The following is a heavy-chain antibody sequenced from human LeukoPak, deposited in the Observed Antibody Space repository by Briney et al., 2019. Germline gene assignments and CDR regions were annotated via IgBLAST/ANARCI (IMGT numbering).Heavy chain of an antibody. CDR1: GGSFSGYY. CDR2: INHSGST. Sequence: PSETLSLTCAVYGGSFSGYYWSWIRQPPGKGLEWIGEINHSGSTNYNPSLKSRVTISIDTSKNQFSLKLRSVTAADTAVYYCEGYGFPTPFDYWGQGTLVTVSS. D-gene: IGHD5-18*01. J-gene: IGHJ4*02. CDR3: EGYGFPTPFDY. V-gene: IGHV4-34*01.